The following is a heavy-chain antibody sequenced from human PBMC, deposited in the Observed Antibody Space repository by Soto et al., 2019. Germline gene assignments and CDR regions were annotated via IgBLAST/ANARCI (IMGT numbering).Heavy chain of an antibody. Sequence: PGGSLRLSCAASGFTFSSYGMHWVRQAPGKGLEWVAVIWYDGSNKYYADSVKGRFTISRDNSKNTLYLQMNSLRAGDTAVYYCARDGLDRNYYYYGMDVWGQGTTVTVSS. CDR1: GFTFSSYG. CDR2: IWYDGSNK. CDR3: ARDGLDRNYYYYGMDV. V-gene: IGHV3-33*01. J-gene: IGHJ6*02.